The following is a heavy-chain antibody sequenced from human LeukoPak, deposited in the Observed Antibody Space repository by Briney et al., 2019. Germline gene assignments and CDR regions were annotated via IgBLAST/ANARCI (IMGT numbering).Heavy chain of an antibody. D-gene: IGHD6-6*01. Sequence: GGSLRLSCAASGFTFSSYSMNCVPQAPGKGLEWVSSITSSSSYIYYADSVKGGFTISRDTAKNSLYLQMNSLRAEDTAVYYCAKAPSSSSRDDAFDIWGQGTMVTVSS. CDR1: GFTFSSYS. CDR2: ITSSSSYI. J-gene: IGHJ3*02. CDR3: AKAPSSSSRDDAFDI. V-gene: IGHV3-21*01.